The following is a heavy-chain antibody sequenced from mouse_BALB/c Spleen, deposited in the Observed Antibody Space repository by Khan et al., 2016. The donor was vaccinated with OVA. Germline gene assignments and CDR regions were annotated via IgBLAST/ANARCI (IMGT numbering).Heavy chain of an antibody. CDR3: ARITYYNGSY. V-gene: IGHV14-3*02. Sequence: EVQLQQSGAELVKPGASVKLTCTTSGFTIKDTYIHRVKQRPEQGLVWCGRIVPANGYTKFDPRFRGKATIKTDTSSNTAYLPLRSLTTEDTADYYCARITYYNGSYGGQGTLVTVSS. J-gene: IGHJ3*01. CDR1: GFTIKDTY. CDR2: IVPANGYT. D-gene: IGHD1-1*01.